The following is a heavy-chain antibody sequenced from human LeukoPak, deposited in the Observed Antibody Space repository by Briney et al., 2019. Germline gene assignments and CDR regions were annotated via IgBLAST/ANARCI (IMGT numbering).Heavy chain of an antibody. Sequence: PGRSLRLSCAASGFTFSGYYMSWIRQAPGKGLEWVSYISSSGAYRNHADSVKGRFTISRDNAKNSLYLQMNGLRAEDTAIYYCAREITVAGKEGAFDIWGPGTMLTVSS. CDR3: AREITVAGKEGAFDI. J-gene: IGHJ3*02. CDR2: ISSSGAYR. CDR1: GFTFSGYY. D-gene: IGHD6-19*01. V-gene: IGHV3-11*05.